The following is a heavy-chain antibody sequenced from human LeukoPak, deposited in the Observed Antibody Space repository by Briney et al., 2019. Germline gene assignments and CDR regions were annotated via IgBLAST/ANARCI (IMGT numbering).Heavy chain of an antibody. CDR2: SRDKAKSYST. CDR1: GFTFSDHY. D-gene: IGHD1-26*01. Sequence: PGGSLRLSCAASGFTFSDHYMDWVRQAPGKGLEWLARSRDKAKSYSTEHAASVKGRFTISRDNSKKSLYLQMNSLKTEDTVVYYCARRSNSYYTFDYWGQGTLVTVSS. CDR3: ARRSNSYYTFDY. V-gene: IGHV3-72*01. J-gene: IGHJ4*02.